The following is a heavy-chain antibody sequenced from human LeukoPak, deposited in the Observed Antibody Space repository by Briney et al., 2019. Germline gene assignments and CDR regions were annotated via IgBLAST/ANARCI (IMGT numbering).Heavy chain of an antibody. J-gene: IGHJ4*02. Sequence: KGGASLKISCQGSGYSFTSYWIGWVRQMPGKGLEWMGIIYPGDSATRYSPSFQGQVTISADKSISTAYLQWSSLKASYTAMYYCARLFNYGSGSPFADYWGQGTLVIVSS. CDR3: ARLFNYGSGSPFADY. D-gene: IGHD3-10*01. V-gene: IGHV5-51*01. CDR2: IYPGDSAT. CDR1: GYSFTSYW.